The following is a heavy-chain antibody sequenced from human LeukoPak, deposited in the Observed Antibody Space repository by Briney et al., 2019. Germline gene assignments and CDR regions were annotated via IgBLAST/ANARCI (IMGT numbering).Heavy chain of an antibody. J-gene: IGHJ5*01. D-gene: IGHD2-2*01. CDR1: GYSISSGYY. CDR2: IYHSGNT. Sequence: SETLSLTCAVSGYSISSGYYWGWIRQPPGKGLEWIGNIYHSGNTYYNPSLKSRVTISVDTSKNQFSLKLSSVTAADTAVYYCAGDADTINWFFFWGQGTLVTVSS. V-gene: IGHV4-38-2*01. CDR3: AGDADTINWFFF.